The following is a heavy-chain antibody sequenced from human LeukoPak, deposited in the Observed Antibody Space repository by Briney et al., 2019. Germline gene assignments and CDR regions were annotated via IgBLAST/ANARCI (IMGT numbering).Heavy chain of an antibody. CDR1: GFTFISYA. Sequence: GGSLRLSCAASGFTFISYAMSWVRQAPGEGLEWVSTISGSSGTTYYADSVKGRFTISRDNSKNTLYLQMNSLRADDTAVYYCAKELVVSNSGSAFDCWGQGTLVTVSS. CDR2: ISGSSGTT. V-gene: IGHV3-23*01. CDR3: AKELVVSNSGSAFDC. J-gene: IGHJ4*02. D-gene: IGHD5-12*01.